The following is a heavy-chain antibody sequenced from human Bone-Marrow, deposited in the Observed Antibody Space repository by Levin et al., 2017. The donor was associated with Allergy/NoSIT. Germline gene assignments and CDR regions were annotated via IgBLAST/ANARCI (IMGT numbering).Heavy chain of an antibody. CDR2: IWYDGSNK. CDR3: ARDHPTAMDY. J-gene: IGHJ4*02. CDR1: GFTFSSYP. V-gene: IGHV3-33*01. Sequence: GGSLRLSCAASGFTFSSYPMHWVRQAPGKGLDWVAVIWYDGSNKHYADSLKGRFTISRDNSKNTLYLQMNSLRAEDTAVYYCARDHPTAMDYWGQGTLVTVSS.